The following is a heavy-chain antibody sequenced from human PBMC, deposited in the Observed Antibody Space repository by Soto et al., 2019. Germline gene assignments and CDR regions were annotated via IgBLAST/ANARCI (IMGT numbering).Heavy chain of an antibody. Sequence: SLRLSCAASGFTFSSYAMSWVRQAPGKGLEWVSGISWNSGSIGYADSVKGRFTISRDNAKNSLYLQMNSLRAEDTALYYCAKDMMMVTAMTNFNFDYWGQGTLVTVSS. CDR3: AKDMMMVTAMTNFNFDY. J-gene: IGHJ4*02. V-gene: IGHV3-9*01. CDR2: ISWNSGSI. D-gene: IGHD2-21*02. CDR1: GFTFSSYA.